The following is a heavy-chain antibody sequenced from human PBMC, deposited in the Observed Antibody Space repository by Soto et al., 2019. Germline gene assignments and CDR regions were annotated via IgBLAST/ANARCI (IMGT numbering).Heavy chain of an antibody. Sequence: ASVKVSCKASGYTFTSYDINWVRQATGQGLELMGWMNPNSGNTGYAHMSGSGSSEDYGDSVKGRFSIFRENSKNLLFLQMFFLRAEDTAVYYCAREISYVSGGHLYYGMDVLGQGTAVTVSS. D-gene: IGHD4-17*01. CDR2: MNPNSGNT. J-gene: IGHJ6*02. CDR3: FLRAEDTAVYYCAREISYVSGGHLYYGMDV. V-gene: IGHV1-8*01. CDR1: GYTFTSYD.